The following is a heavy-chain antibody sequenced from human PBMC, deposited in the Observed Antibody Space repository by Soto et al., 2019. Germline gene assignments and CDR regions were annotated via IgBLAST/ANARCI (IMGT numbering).Heavy chain of an antibody. V-gene: IGHV4-4*07. Sequence: QVHLQESGPGLVKPSETLSLSSTISGDSISNSHWSWIRQPAGKGLEWIGRVYTSGDTNYNPSLESRVTMSVDTSNNHFSLKLTSVTAADTAVYYCVRDKGMADLWGQGTLVSVS. CDR3: VRDKGMADL. CDR2: VYTSGDT. J-gene: IGHJ5*02. CDR1: GDSISNSH. D-gene: IGHD6-13*01.